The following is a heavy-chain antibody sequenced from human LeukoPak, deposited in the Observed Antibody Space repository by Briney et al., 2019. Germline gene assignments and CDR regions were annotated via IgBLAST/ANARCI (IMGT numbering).Heavy chain of an antibody. D-gene: IGHD3-16*01. CDR2: MYYSGST. V-gene: IGHV4-39*07. CDR3: ASVLGGHAFDI. J-gene: IGHJ3*02. CDR1: GGSISSSSYY. Sequence: SETLSLTCTVSGGSISSSSYYWGWIRQAPGKGLEWIGSMYYSGSTYYNPPLKSRVTISVDTSKNQFSLKLSSVTAADTAIYYCASVLGGHAFDIWGQGTMVTVSS.